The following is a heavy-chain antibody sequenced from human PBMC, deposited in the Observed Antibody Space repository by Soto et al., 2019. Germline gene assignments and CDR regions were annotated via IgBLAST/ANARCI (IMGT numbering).Heavy chain of an antibody. Sequence: EVQLVESGGGLVKPGGSLRLSCAASGFTFTNAWMSWVRQAPGKGLEWVGRIKSKADGGTTDYAAPVKDRFILSRDDSTNTLLLQMNSLKTEDTAVYYFSTREDWGRGTLVTVSS. CDR2: IKSKADGGTT. V-gene: IGHV3-15*01. CDR3: STRED. J-gene: IGHJ4*02. CDR1: GFTFTNAW.